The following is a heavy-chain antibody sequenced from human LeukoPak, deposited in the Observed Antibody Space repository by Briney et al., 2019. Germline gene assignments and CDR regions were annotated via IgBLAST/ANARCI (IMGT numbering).Heavy chain of an antibody. CDR1: GFTFSSYA. Sequence: GSLRLSCAASGFTFSSYAMSWIRQPPGKGLEWIGSIYYSGSTYYNPSLKSRVTISVDTSKNQFSLKLSSVTAADTAVYYCASSIGSSLANINLGFDYWGQGTLVTVSS. J-gene: IGHJ4*02. CDR2: IYYSGST. CDR3: ASSIGSSLANINLGFDY. D-gene: IGHD1-14*01. V-gene: IGHV4-38-2*01.